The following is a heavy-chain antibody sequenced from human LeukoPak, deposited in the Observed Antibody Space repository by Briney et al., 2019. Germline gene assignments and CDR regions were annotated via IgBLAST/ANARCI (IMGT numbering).Heavy chain of an antibody. CDR1: GGSISSGGYS. CDR3: ARASVASSGWAIWFDP. CDR2: IYYSGST. J-gene: IGHJ5*02. Sequence: SETLSLTCAVSGGSISSGGYSWSWIRQPPGKGLEWIGYIYYSGSTNYNPSLKSRVTISVDTSKNQFSLKLSSVTAADTAVYYCARASVASSGWAIWFDPWGQGTLVTVSS. D-gene: IGHD6-19*01. V-gene: IGHV4-61*08.